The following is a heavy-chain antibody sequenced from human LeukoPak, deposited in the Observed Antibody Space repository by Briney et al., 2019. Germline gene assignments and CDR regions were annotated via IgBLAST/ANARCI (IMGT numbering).Heavy chain of an antibody. V-gene: IGHV4-34*01. CDR2: INHSGST. J-gene: IGHJ3*02. CDR1: GGSFSGYY. CDR3: ARPTTHDYGDYKHAFDI. Sequence: SETLSLTCAVYGGSFSGYYWSWIRQPPGKGLECIGEINHSGSTNYNPSLKSRVTISVDTSKNQFSLKLSSVTAADTAVYYCARPTTHDYGDYKHAFDIWGQGTMVTVSS. D-gene: IGHD4-17*01.